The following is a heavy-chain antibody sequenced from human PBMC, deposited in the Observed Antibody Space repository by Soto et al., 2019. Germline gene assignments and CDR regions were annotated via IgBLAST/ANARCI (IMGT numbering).Heavy chain of an antibody. CDR3: ARGEYCSSTSCYENYYYYMDV. D-gene: IGHD2-2*01. CDR2: IYYSGST. J-gene: IGHJ6*03. CDR1: GGSISSYY. V-gene: IGHV4-59*01. Sequence: SETLSLTCTVSGGSISSYYWSWIRQPPGKGLEWIGYIYYSGSTNYNPSLKSRVTISVDTSKNQFSLKLSSVTAADTAVYYCARGEYCSSTSCYENYYYYMDVWGKGTTVTVSS.